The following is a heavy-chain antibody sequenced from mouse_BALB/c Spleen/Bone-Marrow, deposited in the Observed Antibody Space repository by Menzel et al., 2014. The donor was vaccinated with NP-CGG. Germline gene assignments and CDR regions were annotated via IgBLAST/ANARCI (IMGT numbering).Heavy chain of an antibody. CDR2: IDPSDSYT. CDR3: ARYGGYFPWFAY. J-gene: IGHJ3*01. D-gene: IGHD2-3*01. V-gene: IGHV1-69*02. CDR1: GYTFTSYW. Sequence: QVHLQQSGAELVRPGASVKLSCKASGYTFTSYWMHWVKQRPGQGLEWIGEIDPSDSYTNYNQKFKGKATLTVDKSSSTAYMQLSSLTSEDSAVYYCARYGGYFPWFAYWGQGTLVTVSA.